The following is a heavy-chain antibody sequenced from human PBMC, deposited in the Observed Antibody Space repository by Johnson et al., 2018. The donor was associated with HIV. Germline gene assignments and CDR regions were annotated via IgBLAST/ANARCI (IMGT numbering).Heavy chain of an antibody. CDR2: ISGSGGST. CDR3: VREGAPSGRDFGAFDI. J-gene: IGHJ3*02. V-gene: IGHV3-23*04. CDR1: GFTFSSYA. D-gene: IGHD1-26*01. Sequence: VQLVESGGGLVQPGGSLRLSCAASGFTFSSYAMSWVRQAPWKGLEWVSAISGSGGSTYYADSVKGRFTISRDNSKNTLYLQMNSLRAEDTAVYYCVREGAPSGRDFGAFDIWGQGTVVTVSS.